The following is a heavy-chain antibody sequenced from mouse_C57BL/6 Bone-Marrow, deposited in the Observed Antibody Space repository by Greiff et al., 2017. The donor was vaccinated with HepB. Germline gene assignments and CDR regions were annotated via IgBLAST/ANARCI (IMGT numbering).Heavy chain of an antibody. V-gene: IGHV1-72*01. Sequence: VKLQQPGAELVKPGASVKLSCKASGYTFTSYWMHWVKQRPGRGLEWIGRIDPNSGGTKYNEKFKSKATLTVDKPSSTAYMQLSSLTSEDSAVYYCARMVFITTVVDWYFDVWGTGTTVTVSS. J-gene: IGHJ1*03. CDR3: ARMVFITTVVDWYFDV. CDR1: GYTFTSYW. CDR2: IDPNSGGT. D-gene: IGHD1-1*01.